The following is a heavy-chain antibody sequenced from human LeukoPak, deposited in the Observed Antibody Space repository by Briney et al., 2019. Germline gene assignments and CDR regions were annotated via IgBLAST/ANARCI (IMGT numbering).Heavy chain of an antibody. CDR2: INHSGST. D-gene: IGHD1-26*01. V-gene: IGHV4-34*01. J-gene: IGHJ4*02. CDR1: VGSFSGYS. CDR3: ARARYSGSLGPVGGY. Sequence: SETLSLTCAVYVGSFSGYSWSWIRQPPGKGLEWIGEINHSGSTNYNLSLKRRVTISVDTSKNQFSLTLSSVTAAVPAVYYGARARYSGSLGPVGGYWGQGTLVTVSS.